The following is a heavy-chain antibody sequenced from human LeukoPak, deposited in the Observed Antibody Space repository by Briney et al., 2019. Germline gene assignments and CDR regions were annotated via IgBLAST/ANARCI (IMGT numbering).Heavy chain of an antibody. CDR1: GLTFTSFA. CDR3: AKDQSNSSPYYFDS. V-gene: IGHV3-23*01. CDR2: ISGSGDST. D-gene: IGHD6-6*01. Sequence: GGSLRLSCAASGLTFTSFAMSWVRQAPGKGLEWVSTISGSGDSTYCADSVKGRFTISRDNSRNTLYLQMNSLRAEDTALYYCAKDQSNSSPYYFDSWGQGTLVTVSS. J-gene: IGHJ4*02.